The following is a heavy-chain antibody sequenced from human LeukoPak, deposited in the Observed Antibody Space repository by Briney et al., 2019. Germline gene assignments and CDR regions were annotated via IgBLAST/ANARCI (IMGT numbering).Heavy chain of an antibody. J-gene: IGHJ6*04. Sequence: GGSLRLSCAASGFTFSSYEMNWVRQAPGKGLEWVSYISSNDNTIYYAGSVKGRFTISRDNAKNSLYLQMNSLRAEDTAVYYCAELGITMIGGVWGKGTTVTISS. CDR3: AELGITMIGGV. CDR2: ISSNDNTI. D-gene: IGHD3-10*02. V-gene: IGHV3-48*03. CDR1: GFTFSSYE.